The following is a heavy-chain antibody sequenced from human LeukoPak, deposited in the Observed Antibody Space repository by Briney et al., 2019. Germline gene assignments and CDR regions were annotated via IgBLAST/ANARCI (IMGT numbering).Heavy chain of an antibody. CDR2: IYYSGST. CDR1: GGSISSGGYY. J-gene: IGHJ2*01. Sequence: SETLSLTCTVSGGSISSGGYYWSWIRQHPGKGLEWIGYIYYSGSTYYNPSLKSRVTISVDTSKNQFSLKLSSVTAADTAVYYCARAVVIRKWYFDLWGRGTLVTVSS. V-gene: IGHV4-31*03. D-gene: IGHD3-22*01. CDR3: ARAVVIRKWYFDL.